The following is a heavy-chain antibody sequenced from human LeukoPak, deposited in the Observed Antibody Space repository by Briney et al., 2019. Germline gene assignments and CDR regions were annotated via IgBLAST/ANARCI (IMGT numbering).Heavy chain of an antibody. V-gene: IGHV3-30*03. Sequence: GGSLRLSCAASGFPYSSYAMHWLRQAPGRGLEWVAGISYEDNEYYADSVKGRFTISRDNSKNTLYLHMDSLRAEDSAVYFCAGIQLWPLMFYCDYWGQGTLVTVSS. CDR1: GFPYSSYA. CDR3: AGIQLWPLMFYCDY. J-gene: IGHJ4*02. D-gene: IGHD5-18*01. CDR2: ISYEDNE.